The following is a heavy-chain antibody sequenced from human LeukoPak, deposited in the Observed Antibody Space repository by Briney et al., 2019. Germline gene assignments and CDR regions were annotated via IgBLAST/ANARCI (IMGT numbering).Heavy chain of an antibody. D-gene: IGHD2-2*01. J-gene: IGHJ4*02. CDR3: ARFSIVVVPAAMKRDYYFDY. V-gene: IGHV4-61*01. CDR2: IYYSGST. CDR1: GGSVSSGSHY. Sequence: SETLSLTCTVSGGSVSSGSHYWSWIRQPPGKGLEWIGYIYYSGSTNYNPSLKSRVTISVDTSKNQFSLKLSSVTAADTAVYYCARFSIVVVPAAMKRDYYFDYWGQGTLVTVSS.